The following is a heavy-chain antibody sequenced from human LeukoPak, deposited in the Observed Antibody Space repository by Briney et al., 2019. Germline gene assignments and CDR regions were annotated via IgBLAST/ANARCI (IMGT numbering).Heavy chain of an antibody. CDR2: INRNGGST. CDR1: GFTFDDYG. V-gene: IGHV3-20*04. Sequence: GGSLRLSCAASGFTFDDYGMSWVRQAPGKGLEWVSGINRNGGSTGYADSVKGRFTISRDNAKNSLYLQMNSLRAEDTALYYCARTNYYDSSGVFDYWGQGTLVTVSS. D-gene: IGHD3-22*01. CDR3: ARTNYYDSSGVFDY. J-gene: IGHJ4*02.